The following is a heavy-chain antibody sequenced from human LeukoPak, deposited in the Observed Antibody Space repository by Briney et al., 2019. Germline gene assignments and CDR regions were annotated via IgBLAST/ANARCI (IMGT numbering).Heavy chain of an antibody. CDR3: SHYDILTGYVFDP. CDR2: ITGSGGST. CDR1: AFTFSSYA. V-gene: IGHV3-23*01. D-gene: IGHD3-9*01. Sequence: TGGTLRLSCAASAFTFSSYAMSCVRQAPGKGLEWVSAITGSGGSTYYADSVKGRFTISRDNSKNTLYLQMNSLRAEETAVYYCSHYDILTGYVFDPWGQGTLVTVSS. J-gene: IGHJ5*02.